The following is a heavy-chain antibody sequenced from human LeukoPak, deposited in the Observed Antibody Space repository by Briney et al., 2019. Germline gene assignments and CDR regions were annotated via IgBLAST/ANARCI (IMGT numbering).Heavy chain of an antibody. D-gene: IGHD2-8*01. Sequence: PGGSLPLSCAASGFIFSSYAMSWVRQAPGKGREWVSTINCSGGSTYDADSVKGWFTISRDNDKNTGHLRMYSLRAEETGVYYCAKDRTCNNDVCHGDVDYWGQGTLETVSS. J-gene: IGHJ4*02. CDR3: AKDRTCNNDVCHGDVDY. CDR2: INCSGGST. CDR1: GFIFSSYA. V-gene: IGHV3-23*01.